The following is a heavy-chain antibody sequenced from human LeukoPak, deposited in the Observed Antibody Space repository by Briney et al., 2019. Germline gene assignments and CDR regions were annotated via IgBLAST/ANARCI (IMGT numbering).Heavy chain of an antibody. CDR1: EFTFTRYA. CDR3: AKSSRRWELHGDAFDI. V-gene: IGHV3-23*01. CDR2: ISGSGGST. D-gene: IGHD2-15*01. J-gene: IGHJ3*02. Sequence: GDSLRLSCVASEFTFTRYAMSWVRQATRRGLEGVTGISGSGGSTYHADSVKGRFTISRDNSKNTLYLQMNSLRVDDTAVYYCAKSSRRWELHGDAFDIWGQGTKVTVSS.